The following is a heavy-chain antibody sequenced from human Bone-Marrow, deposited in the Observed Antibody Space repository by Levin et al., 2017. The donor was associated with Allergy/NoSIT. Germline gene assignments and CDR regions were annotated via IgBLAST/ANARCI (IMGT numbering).Heavy chain of an antibody. Sequence: GESLKISCVASGLTLSSYGMHWVRQAPGKGLEWVAVSSHDGTSNHYADSVKGRFTISRDNSKKTLYLEMNSLRHEDTAIYYCAKSRGSWDYYYGMDVWGQGTTVTVSS. J-gene: IGHJ6*02. CDR3: AKSRGSWDYYYGMDV. CDR2: SSHDGTSN. V-gene: IGHV3-30*18. CDR1: GLTLSSYG. D-gene: IGHD3-10*01.